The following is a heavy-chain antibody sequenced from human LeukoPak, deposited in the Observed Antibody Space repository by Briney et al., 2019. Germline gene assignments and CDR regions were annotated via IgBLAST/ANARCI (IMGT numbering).Heavy chain of an antibody. CDR2: ISYDGSNK. D-gene: IGHD5-18*01. CDR3: AIVRRYTYDTDAFDI. J-gene: IGHJ3*02. Sequence: GGSLRLSCAASGFTFSFYAMHWVRQAPGKGLEWVAVISYDGSNKYYADSVKGRFTISRDNSKNTLYLQMNSLRAEDTAVYYCAIVRRYTYDTDAFDIWGQGTMVTVFS. CDR1: GFTFSFYA. V-gene: IGHV3-30-3*01.